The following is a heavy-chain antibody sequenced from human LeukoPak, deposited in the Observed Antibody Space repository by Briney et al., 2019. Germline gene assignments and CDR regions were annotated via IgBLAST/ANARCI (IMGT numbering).Heavy chain of an antibody. CDR1: GYSISSGYY. V-gene: IGHV4-38-2*02. Sequence: SETLSLTCTVSGYSISSGYYWGWIRQPPGKGLEWIGSIYHSGSTYYNPSLKSRVTISVGTSKNQFSLKLSSVTAADTAVYYCARMVGETGTTRFDYWGQGTLVTVSS. CDR2: IYHSGST. D-gene: IGHD1-1*01. CDR3: ARMVGETGTTRFDY. J-gene: IGHJ4*02.